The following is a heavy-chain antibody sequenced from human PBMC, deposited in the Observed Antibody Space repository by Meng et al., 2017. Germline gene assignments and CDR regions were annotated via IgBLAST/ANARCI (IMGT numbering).Heavy chain of an antibody. CDR3: ALVAAASYFDY. J-gene: IGHJ4*02. CDR1: GFTFSSYA. D-gene: IGHD2-15*01. V-gene: IGHV3-30*04. Sequence: GGSLRLSCAASGFTFSSYAMHWVRQAPGKGLEWVAVISYDGSNEYYADCVKGRFTISRDNSKNTLYLQMNSVRAEDTAVDYCALVAAASYFDYWGQGTLVTGYS. CDR2: ISYDGSNE.